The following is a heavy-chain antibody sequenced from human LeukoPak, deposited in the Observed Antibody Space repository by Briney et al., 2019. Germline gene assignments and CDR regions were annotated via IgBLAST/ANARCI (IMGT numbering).Heavy chain of an antibody. D-gene: IGHD5-18*01. CDR1: GFTFTSYS. CDR3: ARGIQLWGDAFDI. V-gene: IGHV3-53*01. CDR2: IYSGGST. J-gene: IGHJ3*02. Sequence: GGSLRLSCAASGFTFTSYSMSWVRQAPGKGLEWVSVIYSGGSTYYADSVKGRFTISRDNSKNTLYLQMNSLRAEDTAVYYCARGIQLWGDAFDIWGQGTMVTVSS.